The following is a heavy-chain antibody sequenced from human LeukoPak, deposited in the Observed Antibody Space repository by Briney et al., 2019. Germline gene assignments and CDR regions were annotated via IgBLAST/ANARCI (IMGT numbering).Heavy chain of an antibody. D-gene: IGHD5-18*01. V-gene: IGHV1-8*01. Sequence: ASVKVSCKASGYTFTSYDINWVRQATGQGLEWMGWMNPNSGNTGYAQEFRGRVTMTRNTSISTAYMELSSLRSEDTAVYYCARGRVDTAMDDAFDIWGQGTMVTVSS. CDR1: GYTFTSYD. J-gene: IGHJ3*02. CDR2: MNPNSGNT. CDR3: ARGRVDTAMDDAFDI.